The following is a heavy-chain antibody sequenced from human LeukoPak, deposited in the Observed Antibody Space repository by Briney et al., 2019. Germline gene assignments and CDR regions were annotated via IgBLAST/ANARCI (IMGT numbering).Heavy chain of an antibody. CDR1: GYTSIAYY. J-gene: IGHJ4*02. CDR2: INPNSGGT. CDR3: ARDHDY. Sequence: ASVKVSCKASGYTSIAYYMQWVRQAPGQGLEWMGWINPNSGGTNYAQKFQGRVPMTRDTSISTVYMELSRLRSDDTAMYYCARDHDYWGQGTLVTVSS. V-gene: IGHV1-2*02.